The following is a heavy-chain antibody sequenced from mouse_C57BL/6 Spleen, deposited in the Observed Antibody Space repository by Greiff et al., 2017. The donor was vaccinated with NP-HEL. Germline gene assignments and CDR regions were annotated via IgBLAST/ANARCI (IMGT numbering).Heavy chain of an antibody. CDR3: ARPYYSNPYAMDY. J-gene: IGHJ4*01. CDR2: IWRGGST. CDR1: GFSLTSYG. Sequence: VQLQQSGPGLVQPSQSLSITCTVSGFSLTSYGVHWVRQSPGKGLEWLGVIWRGGSTDYNAAFISRLSISKDNSKSQVFFKMNSLQADDTAIYYCARPYYSNPYAMDYWGQGTSVTVSS. V-gene: IGHV2-2*01. D-gene: IGHD2-5*01.